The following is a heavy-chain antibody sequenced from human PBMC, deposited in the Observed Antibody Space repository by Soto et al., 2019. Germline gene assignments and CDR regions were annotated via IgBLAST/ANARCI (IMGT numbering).Heavy chain of an antibody. CDR1: GGTFSSYA. CDR2: IIPIFGTA. V-gene: IGHV1-69*13. CDR3: ARIGWLQTTYYFDY. J-gene: IGHJ4*02. D-gene: IGHD5-12*01. Sequence: GASVQVSCKASGGTFSSYAISWVRQAPGQGLEWMGGIIPIFGTANYAQKFQGRVTITADESTSTAYMELSSLRSEDTAVYYCARIGWLQTTYYFDYWGQGTLVTVSS.